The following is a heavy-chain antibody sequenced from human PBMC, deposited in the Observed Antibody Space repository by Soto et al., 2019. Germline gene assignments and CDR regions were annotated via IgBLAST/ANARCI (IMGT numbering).Heavy chain of an antibody. J-gene: IGHJ3*02. Sequence: GGSLRLSCAASGFTFSSYAMSWVRQAPGKGLEWVSAISGSGGSTYYADSVKGRFTISRDNSKNTLYLQMNSLRAEDTAVYYCAKDEAGQWLEAGAVFEDAFDIWGQGTMVTVSS. D-gene: IGHD6-19*01. V-gene: IGHV3-23*01. CDR1: GFTFSSYA. CDR2: ISGSGGST. CDR3: AKDEAGQWLEAGAVFEDAFDI.